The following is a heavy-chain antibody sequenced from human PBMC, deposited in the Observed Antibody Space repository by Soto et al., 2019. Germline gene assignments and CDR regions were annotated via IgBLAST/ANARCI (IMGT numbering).Heavy chain of an antibody. V-gene: IGHV1-8*01. CDR2: INPNSGNI. J-gene: IGHJ4*02. CDR1: GDPFTTYD. Sequence: ASEKVSCKASGDPFTTYDINWVRQATGHGLEWMGWINPNSGNIGYAQRFQGRVTMTRDTAIRTAYMEVSSLRSDDTAVYYCARGRASGSYYLLDYWGQGTLVTVSS. CDR3: ARGRASGSYYLLDY. D-gene: IGHD3-10*01.